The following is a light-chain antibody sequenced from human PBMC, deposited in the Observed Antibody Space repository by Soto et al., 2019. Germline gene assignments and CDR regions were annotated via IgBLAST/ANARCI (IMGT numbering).Light chain of an antibody. J-gene: IGKJ1*01. Sequence: DIQMTQSPSSLSASVGDRVTITCRASQGISTYLNWYHQKPGKAPKLLIYAASSLQSGVPSRFSGSGSETDFTLTISSLQPEDFATYYCQQSYSTRWTFGQGTKVDI. CDR3: QQSYSTRWT. V-gene: IGKV1-39*01. CDR1: QGISTY. CDR2: AAS.